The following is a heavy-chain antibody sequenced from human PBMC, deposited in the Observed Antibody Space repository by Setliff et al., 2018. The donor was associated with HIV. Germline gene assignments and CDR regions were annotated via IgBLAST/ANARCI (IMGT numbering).Heavy chain of an antibody. J-gene: IGHJ6*03. CDR2: INVNNDAT. CDR1: GYTFTSHY. Sequence: ASVKVSCKASGYTFTSHYIHWVRQAPGQGLEWMGWINVNNDATNYAQKFQGRVTMTRDTSISTAYMELNNLKFEDTAVYYCARARRDSYDRGRRNHYYIDVWGKGTTVTSP. D-gene: IGHD3-22*01. CDR3: ARARRDSYDRGRRNHYYIDV. V-gene: IGHV1-2*02.